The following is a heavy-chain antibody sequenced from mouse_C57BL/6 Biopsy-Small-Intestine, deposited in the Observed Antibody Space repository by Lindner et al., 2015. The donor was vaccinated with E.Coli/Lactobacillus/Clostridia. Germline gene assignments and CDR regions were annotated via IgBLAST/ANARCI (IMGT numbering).Heavy chain of an antibody. CDR3: SRRGEGFPFGY. V-gene: IGHV2-2*01. J-gene: IGHJ3*02. Sequence: VQLQESGPGLVQPSQSLSITCTVSGFSLTNYGIHWVRQSPGKGLEWLGVLWNGVNTDYNAAFMSRLNIDKDISKSQIFLKMNSLQVDDTAVYYCSRRGEGFPFGYWGQGTLVTVSA. CDR1: GFSLTNYG. D-gene: IGHD2-13*01. CDR2: LWNGVNT.